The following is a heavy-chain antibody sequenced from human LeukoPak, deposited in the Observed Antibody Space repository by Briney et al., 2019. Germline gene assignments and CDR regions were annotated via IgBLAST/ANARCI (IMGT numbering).Heavy chain of an antibody. CDR1: GGSISSYY. CDR3: ARVGSGWYLVY. Sequence: SETLSLTCTVSGGSISSYYWSWIRQPPGKGLEWIGYIYYSGSTNYNPSLKSRVTISVDTSKNQFSLKLSSVTAADTAVYYCARVGSGWYLVYWGQGTLVTVSS. CDR2: IYYSGST. J-gene: IGHJ4*02. D-gene: IGHD6-19*01. V-gene: IGHV4-59*08.